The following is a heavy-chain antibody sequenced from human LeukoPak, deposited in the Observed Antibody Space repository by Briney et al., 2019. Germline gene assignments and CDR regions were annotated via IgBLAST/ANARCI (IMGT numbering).Heavy chain of an antibody. D-gene: IGHD1-26*01. V-gene: IGHV4-59*01. J-gene: IGHJ4*02. CDR3: ARGMSGSYNFDFDY. CDR1: GGSISSYY. CDR2: IYYTGST. Sequence: SEILSLTCTVSGGSISSYYWSWIRQPPGKGLEWIGYIYYTGSTNHNPSLKSRVTISVDTSKNQFSLKLTSVTPADTAVYYCARGMSGSYNFDFDYWGQGTLVTVSS.